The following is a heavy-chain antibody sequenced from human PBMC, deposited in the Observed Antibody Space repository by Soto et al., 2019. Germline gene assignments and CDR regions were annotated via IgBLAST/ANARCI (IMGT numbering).Heavy chain of an antibody. CDR3: ARDPSSTSCYGDCYDAFDI. CDR2: IWYDGSNK. D-gene: IGHD2-2*01. V-gene: IGHV3-33*01. CDR1: GFTFSSYG. J-gene: IGHJ3*02. Sequence: GGSLRLSCAASGFTFSSYGMHWVRQAPGKGLEWVAVIWYDGSNKYYADPVKGRFTISRDNSKNTLYLQMNSLRAEDTAVYYCARDPSSTSCYGDCYDAFDIWGQGTMVTVSS.